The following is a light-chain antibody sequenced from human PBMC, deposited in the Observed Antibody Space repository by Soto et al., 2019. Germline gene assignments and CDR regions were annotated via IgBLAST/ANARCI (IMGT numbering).Light chain of an antibody. CDR3: QQHNDWPWT. J-gene: IGKJ1*01. V-gene: IGKV3-15*01. Sequence: EIVMTQSPATLSVSPGERATLSCRASQSVNSNLAWYQQKPGQAPRLLIYGASTRATGIPARFSGSGSGTEFTLTISSLQSEDFAVYSCQQHNDWPWTFGQGTKVEIK. CDR1: QSVNSN. CDR2: GAS.